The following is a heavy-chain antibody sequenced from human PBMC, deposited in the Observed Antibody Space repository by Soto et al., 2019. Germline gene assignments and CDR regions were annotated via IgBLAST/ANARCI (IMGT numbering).Heavy chain of an antibody. CDR3: ARDLGMAYYYYDGMDV. Sequence: QVQLVQSGAEVKKPGASVKVSCKASGYTFTSYGISWVRQAPGQGLEWMGWISAYNGNTNYAQKLQGRVTMTTDTSTSTAYMELRSLRADDTAVYYCARDLGMAYYYYDGMDVWGQGSTVTVSS. V-gene: IGHV1-18*04. J-gene: IGHJ6*02. CDR1: GYTFTSYG. CDR2: ISAYNGNT.